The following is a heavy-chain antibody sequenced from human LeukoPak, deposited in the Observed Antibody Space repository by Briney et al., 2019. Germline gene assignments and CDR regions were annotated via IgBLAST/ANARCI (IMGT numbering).Heavy chain of an antibody. Sequence: GGSLRLSCAASGFTFSSYGMHWVRQAPGKGLEWVAVISYDGSTKNYADSVKGRFTISRDNSKNTLNLQMNSLRAEDTAVYYCARSPGILGANYFDYWGQGTLVTVSS. CDR3: ARSPGILGANYFDY. CDR1: GFTFSSYG. D-gene: IGHD1-26*01. V-gene: IGHV3-30*03. J-gene: IGHJ4*02. CDR2: ISYDGSTK.